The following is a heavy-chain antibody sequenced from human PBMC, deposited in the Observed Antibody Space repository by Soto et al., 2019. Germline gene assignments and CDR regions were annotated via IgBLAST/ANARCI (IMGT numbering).Heavy chain of an antibody. CDR1: GFTFSSYW. CDR2: IKQDGSVK. CDR3: ARDWFIAARGLDY. Sequence: GGSLRLSCAASGFTFSSYWMSWVRQAPGKGLEWVANIKQDGSVKYYVDSVKGRFTISRDNAKNSLYLQMNSLRAEDTAVYYCARDWFIAARGLDYWGQGTLVTVSS. V-gene: IGHV3-7*03. D-gene: IGHD6-6*01. J-gene: IGHJ4*02.